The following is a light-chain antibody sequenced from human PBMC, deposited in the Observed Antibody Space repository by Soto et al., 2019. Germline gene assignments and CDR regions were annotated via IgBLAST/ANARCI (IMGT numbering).Light chain of an antibody. J-gene: IGKJ1*01. CDR2: GAS. CDR3: QQYGDSGWT. V-gene: IGKV3-20*01. Sequence: EIVLTQSPATLSLSPGEGATLSCRASRSVSSNSSAWYQQKPGQAPRLLIYGASSRAAGVPDRFSGSGSGTDFTLTIFRLETEDFAVYYCQQYGDSGWTFGQGTKV. CDR1: RSVSSNS.